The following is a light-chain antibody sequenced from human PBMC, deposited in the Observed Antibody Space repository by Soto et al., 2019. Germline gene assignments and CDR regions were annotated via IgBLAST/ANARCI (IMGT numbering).Light chain of an antibody. J-gene: IGKJ1*01. V-gene: IGKV1-39*01. CDR2: AAS. CDR1: QSITNN. CDR3: QQSYSTPRT. Sequence: DIQMTQSPSSLSASVGNRVPIACRASQSITNNLNWYQQKPGKAPKLLIYAASSLQSGVPSRFSGSGSGTDFTLTISSLQPEDFATYYCQQSYSTPRTFGQGTKVDIK.